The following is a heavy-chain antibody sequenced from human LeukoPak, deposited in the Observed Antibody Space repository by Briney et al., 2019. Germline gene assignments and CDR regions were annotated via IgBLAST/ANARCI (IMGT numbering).Heavy chain of an antibody. Sequence: GGSLRLSCAASGFTFSSYSMNWVRQAPGKGLEWASSISSSSSYIYYADSVKGRFTISRDNAKNSLYLQMNSLRAEDTAVYYCAAHYDFWSGYDYWGQGTLVTVSS. V-gene: IGHV3-21*01. D-gene: IGHD3-3*01. J-gene: IGHJ4*02. CDR1: GFTFSSYS. CDR3: AAHYDFWSGYDY. CDR2: ISSSSSYI.